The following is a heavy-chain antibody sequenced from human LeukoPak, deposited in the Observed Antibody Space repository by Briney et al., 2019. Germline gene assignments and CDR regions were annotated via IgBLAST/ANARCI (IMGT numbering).Heavy chain of an antibody. V-gene: IGHV4-61*01. CDR1: GGSVSSGSYY. J-gene: IGHJ4*02. CDR3: ARDRGQWLVPFNS. CDR2: IFYSGST. Sequence: PSETLSLTCTVSGGSVSSGSYYWSWIRQPPGKGLEWIGYIFYSGSTNYNPSLKSRVTISTDTSKNQFSLKPSSVTAADTVVYYCARDRGQWLVPFNSWGQGSLVTVSS. D-gene: IGHD6-19*01.